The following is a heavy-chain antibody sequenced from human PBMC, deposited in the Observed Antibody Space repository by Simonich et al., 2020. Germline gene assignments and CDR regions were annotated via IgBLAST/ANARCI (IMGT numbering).Heavy chain of an antibody. CDR3: ARGLRVAAAGTAFQH. CDR2: INHSEST. J-gene: IGHJ1*01. V-gene: IGHV4-34*01. D-gene: IGHD6-13*01. CDR1: GGSFSGYY. Sequence: QVQLQQWGAGLLKPSETLSLTCAVYGGSFSGYYWSCIRQPPGKGLEWIGEINHSESTNYNPTLKGRVTLSVDTSKNQFSLKLSSVTAADTAVYYCARGLRVAAAGTAFQHWGQGTLVTVSS.